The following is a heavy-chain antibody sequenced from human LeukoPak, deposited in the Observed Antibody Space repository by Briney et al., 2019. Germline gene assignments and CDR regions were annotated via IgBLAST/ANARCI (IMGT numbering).Heavy chain of an antibody. V-gene: IGHV4-59*08. J-gene: IGHJ4*02. CDR3: ARGVGATAKYYFDY. D-gene: IGHD1-26*01. CDR1: GGSISSYY. Sequence: SSETLSLTCTVSGGSISSYYWSWIRQPPGKGLEWIGYIYYSGSTNYNPSLKSRVTISVDTSKNQFSLKLSSVTAADTAVYYCARGVGATAKYYFDYWGQGTLVTVSS. CDR2: IYYSGST.